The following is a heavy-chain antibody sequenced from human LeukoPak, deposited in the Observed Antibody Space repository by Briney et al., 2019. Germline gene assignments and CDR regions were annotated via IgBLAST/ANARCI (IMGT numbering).Heavy chain of an antibody. CDR1: GYTFTGYY. CDR2: INPNSGGT. Sequence: ASVKVSCKASGYTFTGYYMHWVRQAPGQGLEWMGWINPNSGGTNYAQKFQGRVTMTRDTSISTAYMELSRLRSDDTAVYYCARSGRIAVAVSWFDPWGQGTLVTVSS. CDR3: ARSGRIAVAVSWFDP. J-gene: IGHJ5*02. V-gene: IGHV1-2*02. D-gene: IGHD6-19*01.